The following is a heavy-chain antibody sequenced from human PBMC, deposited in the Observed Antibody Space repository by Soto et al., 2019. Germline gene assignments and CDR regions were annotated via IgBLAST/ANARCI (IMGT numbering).Heavy chain of an antibody. CDR1: GFSFSSYA. V-gene: IGHV3-23*01. CDR3: AKDERTYYYYYGMDV. J-gene: IGHJ6*02. D-gene: IGHD1-1*01. Sequence: GGSLRLSCAASGFSFSSYAMSWVRQAPGKGLEWVSAISGSGGSTYYADSVKGRFTISRDNSKNTLYLQMNSLRAEDTAVYYCAKDERTYYYYYGMDVWGQGTTVTVSS. CDR2: ISGSGGST.